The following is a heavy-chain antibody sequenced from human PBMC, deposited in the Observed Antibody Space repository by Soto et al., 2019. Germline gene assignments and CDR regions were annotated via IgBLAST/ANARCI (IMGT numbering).Heavy chain of an antibody. CDR3: ARDTYGLSY. J-gene: IGHJ4*02. D-gene: IGHD3-16*01. V-gene: IGHV4-39*02. CDR2: IFYSGST. Sequence: SETLSLTCTVSGGSISSSSYYWGWIRQPPGKGLEWIGSIFYSGSTYYNPSLKSRVTMSRDNAKNTVSLQMNSLRVDDTAVYYCARDTYGLSYWGQGTLVTVSS. CDR1: GGSISSSSYY.